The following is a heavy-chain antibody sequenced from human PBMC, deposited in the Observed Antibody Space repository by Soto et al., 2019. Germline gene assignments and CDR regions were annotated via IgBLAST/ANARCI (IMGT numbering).Heavy chain of an antibody. D-gene: IGHD2-2*01. CDR1: GFTFNTYG. CDR2: ISEDGSNR. CDR3: ANLGCSASSCYGLDVFDI. V-gene: IGHV3-30*18. Sequence: QGQLVESGGGVVQPGRSLRLSCEASGFTFNTYGMHWVRQAPGKGLEWVAVISEDGSNRKYADSEKGRFTISRDNPKNTLFLQMNRLRAEDTALYYCANLGCSASSCYGLDVFDIWGQGTMVTVSS. J-gene: IGHJ3*02.